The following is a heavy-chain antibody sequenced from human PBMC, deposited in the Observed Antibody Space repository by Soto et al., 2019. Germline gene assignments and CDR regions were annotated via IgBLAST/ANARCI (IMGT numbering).Heavy chain of an antibody. D-gene: IGHD5-12*01. J-gene: IGHJ6*02. V-gene: IGHV1-18*01. CDR1: GYTFTSYG. CDR2: ISAYNGKT. Sequence: QVQLVQSGGEVKKPGDSVKLACTASGYTFTSYGISWVRQAPGQGLEWMGWISAYNGKTNYAQNVQGRVTMTTDTSTRTAYMDLRSLRSDDTAVYYCARGGDVNSYHGMDVWGQGTTVTVSS. CDR3: ARGGDVNSYHGMDV.